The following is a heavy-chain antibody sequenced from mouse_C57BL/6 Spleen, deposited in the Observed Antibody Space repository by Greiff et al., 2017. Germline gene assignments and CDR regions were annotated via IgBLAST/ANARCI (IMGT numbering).Heavy chain of an antibody. J-gene: IGHJ1*03. Sequence: VQLQQSGAELVRPGTSVKVSCKASGYAFTNYLIAWVKQRPGQGLEWIGVINPGSGGTNYNEKFKGKATLTADKSSSTAYMQLSSLTAEDSAVFFCARTSNYVYFDVWGTGTTVTVSS. D-gene: IGHD2-5*01. CDR2: INPGSGGT. CDR3: ARTSNYVYFDV. CDR1: GYAFTNYL. V-gene: IGHV1-54*01.